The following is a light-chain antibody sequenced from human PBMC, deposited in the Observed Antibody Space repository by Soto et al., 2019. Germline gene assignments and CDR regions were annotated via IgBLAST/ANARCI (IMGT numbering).Light chain of an antibody. CDR2: EVS. CDR1: SSDVCGYNY. CDR3: SSYTRSSALVL. Sequence: QSALTQPASVSGSPGQSITISCTGTSSDVCGYNYVSWYQQHPGKAPKLMIYEVSNRPSGVSSRFSGSKSGNTASLTISGLQAEDEADYYCSSYTRSSALVLFGGGTKLTVL. J-gene: IGLJ2*01. V-gene: IGLV2-14*01.